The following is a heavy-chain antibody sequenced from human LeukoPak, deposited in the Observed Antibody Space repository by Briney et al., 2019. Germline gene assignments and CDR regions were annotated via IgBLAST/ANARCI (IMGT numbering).Heavy chain of an antibody. V-gene: IGHV3-48*03. D-gene: IGHD3-16*01. CDR3: GASRQYVGAFDI. J-gene: IGHJ3*02. Sequence: GGSLRLSCAASGFTFSSYELYWVRQAPGKGLEWISYISSSSTTTKYADSVRGRFTISRDDARESLYLQMSSLRADDTAIYYCGASRQYVGAFDIWGQGTLVTVSS. CDR2: ISSSSTTT. CDR1: GFTFSSYE.